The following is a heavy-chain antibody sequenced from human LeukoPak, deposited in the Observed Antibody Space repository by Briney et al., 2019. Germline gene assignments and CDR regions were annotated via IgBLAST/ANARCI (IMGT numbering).Heavy chain of an antibody. CDR2: ITREVDGGTE. Sequence: GGSLRLSCVASGFSLSNAWMSWVRQAPGQGLEWVGCITREVDGGTEDYAAPVKGRFTISRDDSKNTLYLQMNSLQTEDTGVYYCTADVSDTSGYCHDYWGQGTQVTVSS. CDR1: GFSLSNAW. CDR3: TADVSDTSGYCHDY. V-gene: IGHV3-15*01. D-gene: IGHD3-22*01. J-gene: IGHJ4*02.